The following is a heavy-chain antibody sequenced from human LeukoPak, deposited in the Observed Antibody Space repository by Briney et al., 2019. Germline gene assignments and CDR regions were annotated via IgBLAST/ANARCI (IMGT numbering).Heavy chain of an antibody. Sequence: PGGSLRLSCAASGFTFDDYGMSWVRQAPGKGLEWVSGINWNGGSTGYADSVKGRFTISRDNAKDSLYLQMNSLRAEDTALYHCARFGRSGGGFDYWGQGTLVTVSS. CDR1: GFTFDDYG. D-gene: IGHD4-23*01. CDR3: ARFGRSGGGFDY. J-gene: IGHJ4*02. CDR2: INWNGGST. V-gene: IGHV3-20*01.